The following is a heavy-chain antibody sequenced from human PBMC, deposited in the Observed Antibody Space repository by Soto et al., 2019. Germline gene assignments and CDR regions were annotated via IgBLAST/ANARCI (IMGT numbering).Heavy chain of an antibody. CDR2: IYHSGST. Sequence: PSETLSLTCAVSGYSISSGYYWGWIRQPPGKGLEWIGSIYHSGSTYYNPSLKSRVTISVETCKNKFSLKLSAVPAADTAVYYCARVGGYGMDVWGQGTTVTVSS. CDR1: GYSISSGYY. CDR3: ARVGGYGMDV. D-gene: IGHD3-10*01. J-gene: IGHJ6*02. V-gene: IGHV4-38-2*01.